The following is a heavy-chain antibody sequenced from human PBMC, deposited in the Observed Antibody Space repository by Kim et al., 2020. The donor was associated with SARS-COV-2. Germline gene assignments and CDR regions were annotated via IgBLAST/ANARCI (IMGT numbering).Heavy chain of an antibody. J-gene: IGHJ4*02. Sequence: GGSLRLSCAASGFTFSSYSMNWVRQAPGKGLEWVSYISSSSSTIYYADSVKGRFTISRDNAKNSLYLQMNSLRDEDTAVYYCARVLLIFGVVTPLGYWGQGTLVTVSS. CDR1: GFTFSSYS. D-gene: IGHD3-3*01. CDR3: ARVLLIFGVVTPLGY. CDR2: ISSSSSTI. V-gene: IGHV3-48*02.